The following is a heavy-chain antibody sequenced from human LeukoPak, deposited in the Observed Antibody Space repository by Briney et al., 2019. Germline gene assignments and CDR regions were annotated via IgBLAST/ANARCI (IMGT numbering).Heavy chain of an antibody. J-gene: IGHJ4*02. Sequence: EASVKVSCKASGYTFTSYDINWVRQATGQGLEWMGWMNPNSGNTGYAQKFQGRVTMTRNTSISTAYMELSSLRSEDTAVYYCARVPEYCSGGSCYSDYWGQGTLVTVSS. CDR2: MNPNSGNT. V-gene: IGHV1-8*01. D-gene: IGHD2-15*01. CDR3: ARVPEYCSGGSCYSDY. CDR1: GYTFTSYD.